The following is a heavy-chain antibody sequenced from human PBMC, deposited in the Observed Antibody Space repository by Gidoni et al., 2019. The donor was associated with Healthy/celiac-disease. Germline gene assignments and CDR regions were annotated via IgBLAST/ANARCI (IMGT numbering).Heavy chain of an antibody. J-gene: IGHJ4*02. CDR3: ARRRYCTGGSCYSGEFDY. CDR2: IYPGDSDT. Sequence: EVQLVQSGAEVKKPGESLKISCKGSGYSFTSYWIGWVRQMPGKGLEWMGIIYPGDSDTRYSPSFQGQVTISADKSISTAYLQWSSLKASDTAMYYCARRRYCTGGSCYSGEFDYWGQGTLVTVSS. CDR1: GYSFTSYW. D-gene: IGHD2-15*01. V-gene: IGHV5-51*01.